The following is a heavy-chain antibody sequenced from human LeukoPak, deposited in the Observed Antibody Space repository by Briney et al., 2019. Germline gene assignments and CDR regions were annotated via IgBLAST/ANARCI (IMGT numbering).Heavy chain of an antibody. CDR2: IIPIFGTA. V-gene: IGHV1-69*13. CDR3: ARVSIPHDYGGTGFDY. Sequence: SVKVSCKASGGTFSSYAISWVRQAPGQGLEWMGGIIPIFGTANYAQKFQGRVTITADESTSAAYMELSSLRSEDTAVYYCARVSIPHDYGGTGFDYWGQGTLVTVSS. J-gene: IGHJ4*02. CDR1: GGTFSSYA. D-gene: IGHD4-23*01.